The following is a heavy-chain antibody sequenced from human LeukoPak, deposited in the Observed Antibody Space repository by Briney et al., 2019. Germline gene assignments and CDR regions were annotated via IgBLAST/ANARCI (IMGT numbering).Heavy chain of an antibody. CDR3: ARARYCSSTSCYPYYYYYMDV. D-gene: IGHD2-2*01. V-gene: IGHV4-59*12. CDR2: INYSGSN. Sequence: SETLSLTCTVSGVSITTYSWSWIRQPPGKGLEWIGYINYSGSNNYNPSLKSRVTISVDTSKNQFTLKLSSVTAADTAVYYCARARYCSSTSCYPYYYYYMDVWGKGTTVTVSS. CDR1: GVSITTYS. J-gene: IGHJ6*03.